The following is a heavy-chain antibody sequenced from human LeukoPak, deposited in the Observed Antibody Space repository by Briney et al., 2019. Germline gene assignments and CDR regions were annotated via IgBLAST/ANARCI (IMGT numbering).Heavy chain of an antibody. CDR3: ARHLGRQRGYSYGYPDY. CDR1: GGSFSGYY. CDR2: INHSGST. V-gene: IGHV4-34*01. J-gene: IGHJ4*02. Sequence: SETLSLTCAVYGGSFSGYYWSWIRQPPGKGLEWIGEINHSGSTNYNPSLKSRVTISIDTSKNQFSLKLSSVTAADTAVYYCARHLGRQRGYSYGYPDYWGQGTLVTVSS. D-gene: IGHD5-18*01.